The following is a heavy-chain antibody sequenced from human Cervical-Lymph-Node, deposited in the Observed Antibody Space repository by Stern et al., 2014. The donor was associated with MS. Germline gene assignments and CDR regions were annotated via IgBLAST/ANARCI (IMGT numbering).Heavy chain of an antibody. J-gene: IGHJ6*02. CDR2: ISSSRSTI. Sequence: EVQLVESGGGLVQPGGSLRLSCAASGFTFSSYSMNWVRQAPGKGLEWISYISSSRSTIDYADSVKGRFTISRDNAKNSLYLQMNSLRDEDTAVYYCARANYDFWSGNSSFQRYYYGMDVWGQGTTVTVSS. CDR1: GFTFSSYS. CDR3: ARANYDFWSGNSSFQRYYYGMDV. V-gene: IGHV3-48*02. D-gene: IGHD3-3*01.